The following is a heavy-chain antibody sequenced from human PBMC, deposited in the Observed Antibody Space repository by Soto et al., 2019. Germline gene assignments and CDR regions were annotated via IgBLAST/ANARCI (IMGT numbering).Heavy chain of an antibody. D-gene: IGHD1-26*01. J-gene: IGHJ6*02. V-gene: IGHV4-30-4*01. CDR3: ARDPGRYYCWTAAPGIYV. CDR2: IYYSGST. CDR1: GGSISSGDYY. Sequence: SETLSLTCTVSGGSISSGDYYWSWIRQPPGKGLEWIGYIYYSGSTYYNPSLKSRVTISVDTSKNQFSLKLSSVTAADTAVYYCARDPGRYYCWTAAPGIYVRGQGTTLPISS.